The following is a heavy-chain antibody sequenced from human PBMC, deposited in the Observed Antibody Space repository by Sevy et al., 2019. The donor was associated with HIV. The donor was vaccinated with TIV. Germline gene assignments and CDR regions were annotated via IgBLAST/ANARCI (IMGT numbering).Heavy chain of an antibody. J-gene: IGHJ6*02. D-gene: IGHD2-2*01. V-gene: IGHV4-34*01. CDR1: GGSFSGYY. CDR2: INHSGST. Sequence: SETLSLTCAVYGGSFSGYYWSWIRQPPGKGLEWIGEINHSGSTNYNPSLKSRVTISVDTSKNQFSLKLSSVTAADTAVYYCARWTYKYCSSTSCYAQAYYYYGMDVWGQGTTVTVSS. CDR3: ARWTYKYCSSTSCYAQAYYYYGMDV.